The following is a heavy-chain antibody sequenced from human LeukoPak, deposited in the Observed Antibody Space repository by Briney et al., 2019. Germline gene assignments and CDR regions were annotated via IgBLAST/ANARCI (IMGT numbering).Heavy chain of an antibody. V-gene: IGHV3-72*01. J-gene: IGHJ1*01. CDR3: VRASQGYFQS. CDR2: IRNKAHTFST. CDR1: GFDFGAHE. Sequence: PGGSLRLSCAASGFDFGAHEMDWVRQAPGKGLEWVGRIRNKAHTFSTEYAASVRGRFTVSRDDSKNSPSLQMNSLRIEDTAVYYCVRASQGYFQSWGQGTLVTVSS.